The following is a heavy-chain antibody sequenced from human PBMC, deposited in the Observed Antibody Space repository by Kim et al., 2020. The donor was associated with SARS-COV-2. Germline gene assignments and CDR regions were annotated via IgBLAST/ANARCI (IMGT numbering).Heavy chain of an antibody. CDR2: ISAYNGNT. CDR1: GYTFTSYG. V-gene: IGHV1-18*01. D-gene: IGHD3-10*01. J-gene: IGHJ6*02. Sequence: ASVKVSCKASGYTFTSYGISWVRQAPGQGLEWMGWISAYNGNTNYAQKLQGRVTMTTDTSTSTAYMELRSLRSDDTAVYYCASGSGRVYYYGMDVWGQGTTVTVSS. CDR3: ASGSGRVYYYGMDV.